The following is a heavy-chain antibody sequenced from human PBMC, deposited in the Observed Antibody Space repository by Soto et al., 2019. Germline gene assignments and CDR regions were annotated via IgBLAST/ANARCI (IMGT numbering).Heavy chain of an antibody. CDR1: GYSFTSYW. V-gene: IGHV5-51*01. CDR3: ARRMVRGALYYYYGMDV. D-gene: IGHD3-10*01. Sequence: PGESLKISCKGSGYSFTSYWIGGVRQMRGKGLEWMGIIYPGDSDTRYSPSFQGQVTISADKSISTAYLQWSSLKASDTAMYYCARRMVRGALYYYYGMDVWGQGTTVTVSS. CDR2: IYPGDSDT. J-gene: IGHJ6*02.